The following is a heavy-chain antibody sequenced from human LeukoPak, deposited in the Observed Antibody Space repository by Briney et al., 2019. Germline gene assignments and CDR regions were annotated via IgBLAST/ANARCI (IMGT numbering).Heavy chain of an antibody. J-gene: IGHJ4*02. V-gene: IGHV3-30*02. CDR2: IRYDGSNK. D-gene: IGHD4-11*01. Sequence: GGSLRLSCAPSGFTFSSYGMHWVRQAPGKGLEWVAFIRYDGSNKYYADSVKGRFTISRDNSKNTLYLQMNSLRAEDTAVYYCAKPTDDYSNYFDYWGQGTLVTVSS. CDR3: AKPTDDYSNYFDY. CDR1: GFTFSSYG.